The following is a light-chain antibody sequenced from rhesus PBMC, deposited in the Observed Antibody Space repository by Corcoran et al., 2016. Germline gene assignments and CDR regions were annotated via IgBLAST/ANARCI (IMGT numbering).Light chain of an antibody. CDR2: AAS. CDR1: QTISSY. J-gene: IGKJ2*01. V-gene: IGKV1-44*02. Sequence: DIQMTQSPSSLSASVGDRVTITCRASQTISSYLAWYQQKPGKIPKLLIYAASSLESGVPSRFSCSGSGTEFTLTISRLQPEEFATYYCQQHNSHPHSVGQGTKVEIK. CDR3: QQHNSHPHS.